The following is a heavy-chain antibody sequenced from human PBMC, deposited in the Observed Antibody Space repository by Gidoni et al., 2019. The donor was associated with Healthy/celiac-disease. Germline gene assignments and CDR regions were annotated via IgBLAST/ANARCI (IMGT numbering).Heavy chain of an antibody. J-gene: IGHJ4*02. CDR2: INPSGGST. Sequence: QVQLVQSGSEVKKPGASVKVSCKASGYTFTSYYIHWVRQAPGQGLEWMGIINPSGGSTSYAQKFQGRVTMTRDKSKSTVYMELSSLRAEDTAVYYCARDQDRYCTNGVCQGAHWGQGTLVTVSS. CDR1: GYTFTSYY. D-gene: IGHD2-8*01. V-gene: IGHV1-46*01. CDR3: ARDQDRYCTNGVCQGAH.